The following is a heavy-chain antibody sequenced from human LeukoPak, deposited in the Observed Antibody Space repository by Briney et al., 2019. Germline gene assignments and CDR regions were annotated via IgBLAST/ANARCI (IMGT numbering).Heavy chain of an antibody. Sequence: SETLSLTCTVSGGSISSYYWSWIRQPPGKGLEWIGYIYYSGSTNYNPSLKSRVTISVDTSKNQFSLKLSSVTTADTAVYYCARWVDGYNNFDYWGQGTLVTVSS. CDR3: ARWVDGYNNFDY. CDR1: GGSISSYY. CDR2: IYYSGST. V-gene: IGHV4-59*12. D-gene: IGHD5-24*01. J-gene: IGHJ4*02.